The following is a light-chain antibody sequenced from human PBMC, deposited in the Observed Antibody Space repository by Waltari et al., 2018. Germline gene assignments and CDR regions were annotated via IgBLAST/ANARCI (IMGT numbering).Light chain of an antibody. V-gene: IGLV2-23*02. J-gene: IGLJ1*01. CDR2: AVG. Sequence: QSALTQPASVSGSPGQSITICCPGTSSDVGAYDLVSWYQHHPGKAPKLLINAVGKRPLAVSTRFSGSKSGNVASLTIAGLRADDEADYCCCSYGGSSPLYVFGPGTKVTVL. CDR1: SSDVGAYDL. CDR3: CSYGGSSPLYV.